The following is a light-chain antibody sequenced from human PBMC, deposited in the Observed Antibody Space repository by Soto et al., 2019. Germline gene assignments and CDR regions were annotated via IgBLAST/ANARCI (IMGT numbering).Light chain of an antibody. CDR2: GAS. J-gene: IGKJ3*01. Sequence: EIVMTQSPATLSVSPGERATLSCRASQSISSNLAWYQQKPGQAPRLLIYGASTRATGIPAAFRGSGSGTDFTLTISRLQSEDFAVYYCQQYNNWPFTFGPGTKVDIK. V-gene: IGKV3-15*01. CDR3: QQYNNWPFT. CDR1: QSISSN.